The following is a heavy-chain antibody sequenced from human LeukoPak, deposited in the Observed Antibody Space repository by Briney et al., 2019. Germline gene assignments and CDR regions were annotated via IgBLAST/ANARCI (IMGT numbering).Heavy chain of an antibody. CDR3: AKQQLRYYYMDV. V-gene: IGHV3-30*02. Sequence: GGSLRLSCAASGFTFSSYGMHWVRQAPGKGLEWVAFIRYDGSNKYYADSVKGRFTISRDNSKNTLYLQMNSLRAEDTAVYYCAKQQLRYYYMDVWGKGTTVTISS. D-gene: IGHD6-13*01. J-gene: IGHJ6*03. CDR2: IRYDGSNK. CDR1: GFTFSSYG.